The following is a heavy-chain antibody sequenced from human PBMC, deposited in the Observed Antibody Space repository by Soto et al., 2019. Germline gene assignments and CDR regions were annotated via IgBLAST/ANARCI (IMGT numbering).Heavy chain of an antibody. V-gene: IGHV3-30-3*01. Sequence: GGSLRLSCAASGFTFSSYAMHWVRQAPGKGLEWVAVISYDGSNKYYADSVKGRFTISRDNSKNTLYLQMNSLRAEDTAVYYCARGTAAGYYYYYGMDVWGQGTTVTVSS. CDR2: ISYDGSNK. CDR1: GFTFSSYA. CDR3: ARGTAAGYYYYYGMDV. D-gene: IGHD6-13*01. J-gene: IGHJ6*02.